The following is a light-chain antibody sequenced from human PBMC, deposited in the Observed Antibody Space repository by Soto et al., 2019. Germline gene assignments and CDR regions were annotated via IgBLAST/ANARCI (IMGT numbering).Light chain of an antibody. CDR3: QQYSSSRT. CDR1: QSVSSSY. CDR2: GAS. Sequence: DIVLTQSPGTLSLSPGERAALSCRASQSVSSSYLAWYQQKPGQAPRLLIYGASNRATGIPDRFSGSGSGTDFTLTITRLEPEDFAVYYCQQYSSSRTFGQGTKVDIK. J-gene: IGKJ1*01. V-gene: IGKV3-20*01.